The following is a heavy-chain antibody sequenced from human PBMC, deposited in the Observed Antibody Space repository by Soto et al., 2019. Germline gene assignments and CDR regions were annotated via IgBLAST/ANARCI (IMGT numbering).Heavy chain of an antibody. J-gene: IGHJ5*02. Sequence: GGSLRLSCVASGFIFENFGMSWVRQAPGKGLEWISSISGSGFKKYYADSVKGRFTISRDNSKSTVYLELNNLSAEDTAVYHCAKNQGVELVPLATVDWFDPWGQGSVVTVSS. D-gene: IGHD1-26*01. CDR2: ISGSGFKK. CDR3: AKNQGVELVPLATVDWFDP. V-gene: IGHV3-23*01. CDR1: GFIFENFG.